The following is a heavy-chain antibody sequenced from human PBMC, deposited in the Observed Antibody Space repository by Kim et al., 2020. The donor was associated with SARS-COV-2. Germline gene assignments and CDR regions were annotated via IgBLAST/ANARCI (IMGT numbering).Heavy chain of an antibody. CDR3: AIDSAPHYGLDV. CDR1: GFTFSTYA. V-gene: IGHV3-48*04. D-gene: IGHD2-21*01. Sequence: GGSLRLSCAASGFTFSTYALNWVRQAPGKGLEWISHISGNSRAIYYADSVKGRFTISRDNAKNSLYLHMDSLRAADTAIYYCAIDSAPHYGLDVWCQ. CDR2: ISGNSRAI. J-gene: IGHJ6*02.